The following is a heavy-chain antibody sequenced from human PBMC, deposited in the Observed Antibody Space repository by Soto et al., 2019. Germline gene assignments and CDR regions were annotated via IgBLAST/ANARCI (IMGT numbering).Heavy chain of an antibody. CDR1: GFTFSSHA. Sequence: EVQLLESGGDLVQPGGSLRLSCAASGFTFSSHAMSWVRQASGKGLEWVSVISGSGVITYYADSVKGRFTISRDNSKNTLYLQMNSLSPEDTVVYYCAKTPSNWNYEKYFHHWGQGTLVTVS. V-gene: IGHV3-23*01. D-gene: IGHD1-7*01. CDR3: AKTPSNWNYEKYFHH. J-gene: IGHJ1*01. CDR2: ISGSGVIT.